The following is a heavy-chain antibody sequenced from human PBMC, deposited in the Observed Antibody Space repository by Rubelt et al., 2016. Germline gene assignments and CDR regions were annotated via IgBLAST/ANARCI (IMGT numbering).Heavy chain of an antibody. CDR2: ISYGGIT. CDR3: ARMSLADARWYFDH. Sequence: QVQLQESGPGLVKPSEPLSLTCTVSGGSIRTYYWSWIRQPPGKGLEWIGSISYGGITYFTSSLQSRVITSFDTSRDQFSLGLTAVTAADTAVYHCARMSLADARWYFDHWGRGTPVTVSP. V-gene: IGHV4-59*12. J-gene: IGHJ2*01. CDR1: GGSIRTYY.